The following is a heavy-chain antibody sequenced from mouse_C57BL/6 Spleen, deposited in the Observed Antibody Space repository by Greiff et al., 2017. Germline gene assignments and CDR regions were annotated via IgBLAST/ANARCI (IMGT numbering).Heavy chain of an antibody. J-gene: IGHJ3*01. D-gene: IGHD3-2*02. Sequence: QVQLKESGPELVKPGASVKISCKASGYAFSSSWMNWVKQRPGKGLEWIGRIYPGDGDTNYNGKFKGKATLSADKSSSTAYMQLSSLTSEDSAVYFCARSGAYWGQGTLVTVSA. CDR1: GYAFSSSW. CDR2: IYPGDGDT. V-gene: IGHV1-82*01. CDR3: ARSGAY.